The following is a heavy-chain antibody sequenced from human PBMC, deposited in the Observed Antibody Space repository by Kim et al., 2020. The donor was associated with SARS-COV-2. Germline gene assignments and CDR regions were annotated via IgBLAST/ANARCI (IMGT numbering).Heavy chain of an antibody. D-gene: IGHD1-20*01. J-gene: IGHJ6*02. CDR2: IYAGGHT. Sequence: GGSLRLSCAASGFTVITTYMSWVRQAPGKGLECVSVIYAGGHTYYADSVKGRFTISRDNSKNTLYLQMNSLRADDTAVFYCARDNSLGSYYAMDVWGQGTTVTVSS. CDR1: GFTVITTY. CDR3: ARDNSLGSYYAMDV. V-gene: IGHV3-53*01.